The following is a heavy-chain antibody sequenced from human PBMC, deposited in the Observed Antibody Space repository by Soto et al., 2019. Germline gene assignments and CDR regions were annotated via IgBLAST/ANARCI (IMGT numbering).Heavy chain of an antibody. Sequence: PSDTLSLTCDVSGGSISSGSYSWSWIRQPPGRGLEWIGYIYHSGITYYNPSLKSRVTISVDKSKKQFSLKLTSVTAADTAVYYGARMASPGLTFDYWGQATLGTGSS. CDR3: ARMASPGLTFDY. CDR2: IYHSGIT. CDR1: GGSISSGSYS. J-gene: IGHJ4*02. V-gene: IGHV4-30-2*01.